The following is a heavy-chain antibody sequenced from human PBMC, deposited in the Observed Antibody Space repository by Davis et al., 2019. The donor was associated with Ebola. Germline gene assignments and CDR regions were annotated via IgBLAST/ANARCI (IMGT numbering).Heavy chain of an antibody. D-gene: IGHD6-6*01. CDR1: GYTFTGYY. Sequence: ASVKVSCKASGYTFTGYYIHWVRQAPGQGLEWMGWINPNSGGTNYAQKFQGRVTITADESTSTAYMELSSLRSEDTAVYYCARGGHSSSAYNWFDPWGQGTLVTVSS. CDR3: ARGGHSSSAYNWFDP. V-gene: IGHV1-2*02. CDR2: INPNSGGT. J-gene: IGHJ5*02.